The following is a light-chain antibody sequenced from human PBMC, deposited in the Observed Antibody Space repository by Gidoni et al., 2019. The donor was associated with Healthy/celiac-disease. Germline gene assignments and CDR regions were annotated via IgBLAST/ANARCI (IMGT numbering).Light chain of an antibody. V-gene: IGKV1-5*03. J-gene: IGKJ1*01. CDR2: KAS. CDR1: QSISSW. CDR3: QQYNSYWT. Sequence: DIQMTQSPSTLSASVGDRVTITCRASQSISSWVAWYQQKPGKAPKLLIYKASSLESGVPSRFSGSGSGTEFTLTISSLQPDDFATYYCQQYNSYWTFGQGTKVEIE.